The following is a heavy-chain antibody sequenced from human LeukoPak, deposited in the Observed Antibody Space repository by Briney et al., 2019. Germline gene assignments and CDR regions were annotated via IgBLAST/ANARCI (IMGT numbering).Heavy chain of an antibody. J-gene: IGHJ4*02. CDR1: GFTFSDYY. V-gene: IGHV3-11*05. CDR3: ARDSGYSGYSDY. D-gene: IGHD5-12*01. Sequence: GGSLRLSCAASGFTFSDYYMSWIRQAPGKGLEWVSYISSSSSYTDYADSVKGRFTISRDNAKNSLNLQMNSLRAEDTAVYYCARDSGYSGYSDYWGQGTLVTVSS. CDR2: ISSSSSYT.